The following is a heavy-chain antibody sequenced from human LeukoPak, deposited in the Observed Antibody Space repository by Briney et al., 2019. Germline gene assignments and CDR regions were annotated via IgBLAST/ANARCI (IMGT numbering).Heavy chain of an antibody. CDR1: GFTFSSYG. CDR2: ISYDGSNK. CDR3: ARGRYCEGDCYLDFDH. D-gene: IGHD2-21*02. Sequence: GGSLRLSCAASGFTFSSYGMYWVRQAPGKGLEWVAVISYDGSNKYYADSVKGRFTISRDNSKNTLYLQMNSLRAEDTAVYYCARGRYCEGDCYLDFDHWGQGTLVTVSS. V-gene: IGHV3-30*03. J-gene: IGHJ4*02.